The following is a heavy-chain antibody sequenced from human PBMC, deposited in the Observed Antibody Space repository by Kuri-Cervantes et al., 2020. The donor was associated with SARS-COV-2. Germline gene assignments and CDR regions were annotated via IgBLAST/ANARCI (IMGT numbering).Heavy chain of an antibody. CDR2: ISGSGGST. CDR3: ARSPYGDYVDDWFDP. CDR1: GFTFSSYA. V-gene: IGHV3-23*01. J-gene: IGHJ5*02. D-gene: IGHD4-17*01. Sequence: ETLSLTCAASGFTFSSYAMHWVRQAPGKGLEWVSAISGSGGSTYYADSVKGRFTISRDNSKNTLYLQINSLRAEDTAVYYCARSPYGDYVDDWFDPWGQGTLVTVSS.